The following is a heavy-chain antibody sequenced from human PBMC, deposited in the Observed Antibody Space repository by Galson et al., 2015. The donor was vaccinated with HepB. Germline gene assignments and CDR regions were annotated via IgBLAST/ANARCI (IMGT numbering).Heavy chain of an antibody. J-gene: IGHJ3*02. CDR1: GFTFSSYG. CDR2: ISYDGSNK. Sequence: SLRLSCAASGFTFSSYGMHWVRQAPGKGLEWVAVISYDGSNKYYADSVKGRFTISRDNSKNTLYLQMNSLRAEDTAVYYCAKWDYGGNSGDFDIWGQGTMVTVSS. D-gene: IGHD4-23*01. V-gene: IGHV3-30*18. CDR3: AKWDYGGNSGDFDI.